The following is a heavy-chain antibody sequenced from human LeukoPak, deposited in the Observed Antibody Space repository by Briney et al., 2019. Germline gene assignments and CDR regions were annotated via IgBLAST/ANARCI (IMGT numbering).Heavy chain of an antibody. CDR1: GFTFSSNY. J-gene: IGHJ6*02. CDR3: ARDFYYYGMDV. Sequence: PGGSLRLSCAASGFTFSSNYLNWVRQAPGKGLEWVSYISSSGSTIYYADSVKGRFTISRDNAKNSLYLQMNSLRAEDTAVYYCARDFYYYGMDVWGQGTTVTVSS. V-gene: IGHV3-48*03. CDR2: ISSSGSTI.